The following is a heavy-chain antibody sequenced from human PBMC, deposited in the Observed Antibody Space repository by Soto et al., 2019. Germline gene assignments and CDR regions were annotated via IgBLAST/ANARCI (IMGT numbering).Heavy chain of an antibody. CDR3: AAGRIDYYDSSGYYYAGGYYYYYGMDV. CDR1: GFTFTSSA. CDR2: IVVGSGNT. Sequence: ETSVKVSCKASGFTFTSSAVQWVRQARGQRLEWIGWIVVGSGNTNYAQKFQERVTITRDMSTSTAYMELSSLRSEDTAVYYCAAGRIDYYDSSGYYYAGGYYYYYGMDVWGQGTTVTVSS. V-gene: IGHV1-58*01. J-gene: IGHJ6*02. D-gene: IGHD3-22*01.